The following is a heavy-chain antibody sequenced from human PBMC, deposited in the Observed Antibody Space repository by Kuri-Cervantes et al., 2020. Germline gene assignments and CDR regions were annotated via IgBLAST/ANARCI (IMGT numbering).Heavy chain of an antibody. V-gene: IGHV4-59*01. D-gene: IGHD3-9*01. CDR2: IYYSGST. J-gene: IGHJ4*02. Sequence: SETLSLTCTVSGGSISSYYWSWIRQPPGKGLEWIGYIYYSGSTNYNPSLKSRVTISVDTSKNQFSLNLPSVTAADTAVYYCARGVLRYFDWLEYYFDYWGQGTLVTVSS. CDR1: GGSISSYY. CDR3: ARGVLRYFDWLEYYFDY.